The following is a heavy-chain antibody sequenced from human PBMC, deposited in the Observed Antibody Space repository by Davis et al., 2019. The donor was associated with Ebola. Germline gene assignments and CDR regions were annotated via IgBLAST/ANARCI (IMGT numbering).Heavy chain of an antibody. V-gene: IGHV4-34*01. CDR3: ARDRGGYCSGGSCYSGGHYFDY. CDR2: INHSGST. Sequence: MPSETLSLTCTVSGGSISSYYWSWIRQPPGKGLEWIGEINHSGSTNYNPSLKSRVTISVDTSKNQFSLKLSSVTAADTAVYYCARDRGGYCSGGSCYSGGHYFDYWGQGTLVTVSS. CDR1: GGSISSYY. J-gene: IGHJ4*02. D-gene: IGHD2-15*01.